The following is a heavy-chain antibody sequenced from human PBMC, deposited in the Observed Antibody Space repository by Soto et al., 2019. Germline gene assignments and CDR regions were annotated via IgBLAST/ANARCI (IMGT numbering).Heavy chain of an antibody. CDR1: GFTFSSYA. J-gene: IGHJ4*02. Sequence: EVQLLESGGGLVQPGGSLRLSCAASGFTFSSYAMSWVRQAPGKGLEWVSTISGSGGSTYYADSVKGRFTISRDNAKNRLYLQMNSVRAEDTDVYYCAWTQGRYFDYWGQGTMVTVSS. V-gene: IGHV3-23*01. CDR2: ISGSGGST. CDR3: AWTQGRYFDY. D-gene: IGHD3-16*01.